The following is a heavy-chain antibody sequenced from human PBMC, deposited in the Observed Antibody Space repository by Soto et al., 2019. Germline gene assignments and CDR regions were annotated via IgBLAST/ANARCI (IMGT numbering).Heavy chain of an antibody. Sequence: SGGSLRLSCAGSGFTFSNYAMSWVRQAPGKGLAWVSAISGSGGSTYYADSVKGRFTISRDNSKNTLYLQMNSLRAEDTALYYSAKVPVGATGRFDYWGQGTLVTVSS. CDR1: GFTFSNYA. J-gene: IGHJ4*02. D-gene: IGHD1-26*01. CDR2: ISGSGGST. CDR3: AKVPVGATGRFDY. V-gene: IGHV3-23*01.